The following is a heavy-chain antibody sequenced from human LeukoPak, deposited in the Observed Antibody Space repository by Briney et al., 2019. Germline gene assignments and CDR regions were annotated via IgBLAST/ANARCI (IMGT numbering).Heavy chain of an antibody. V-gene: IGHV5-51*01. CDR3: ARQYDSSGYYEYYFDY. CDR2: IYPGDSDT. Sequence: GESLKISCNGSGNXFTTYWIAWVRQMPGKGLEWMGIIYPGDSDTRYSPSFQGQVTISADKSISTAYLQWSSLKASDTAMYYCARQYDSSGYYEYYFDYWGQGTLVTVSS. D-gene: IGHD3-22*01. J-gene: IGHJ4*02. CDR1: GNXFTTYW.